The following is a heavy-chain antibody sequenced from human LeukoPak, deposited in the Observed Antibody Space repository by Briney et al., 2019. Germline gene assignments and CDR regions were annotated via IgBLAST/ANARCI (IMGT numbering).Heavy chain of an antibody. CDR3: ARVGLGYCNSASCYGDGFDI. J-gene: IGHJ3*02. Sequence: ASVKVSCKASGYTFTSYGITWVRQAPGQGLQWMGWISAYNGDTHYAQMLQDRVTLTTDTSTSAAYMELRSLGSDDTAVYYCARVGLGYCNSASCYGDGFDIWGQGTMVTVSS. V-gene: IGHV1-18*01. D-gene: IGHD2-2*01. CDR2: ISAYNGDT. CDR1: GYTFTSYG.